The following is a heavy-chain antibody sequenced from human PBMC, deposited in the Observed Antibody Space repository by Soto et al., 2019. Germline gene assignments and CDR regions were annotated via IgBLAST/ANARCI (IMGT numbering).Heavy chain of an antibody. J-gene: IGHJ6*03. D-gene: IGHD3-3*01. CDR1: GGSISSSSYY. V-gene: IGHV4-39*01. Sequence: SETLSLTCTVSGGSISSSSYYWGWIRQPPGKGLEWIGSIYYSGSTYYNPSLKSRVTISVDTSKNQFSLKLSSVTAADTAVYYCARLTIFGTYYYYMDVRGKGTTVTAP. CDR2: IYYSGST. CDR3: ARLTIFGTYYYYMDV.